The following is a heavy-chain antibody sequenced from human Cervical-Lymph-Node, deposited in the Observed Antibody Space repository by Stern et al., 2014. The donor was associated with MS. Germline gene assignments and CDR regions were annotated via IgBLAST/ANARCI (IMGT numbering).Heavy chain of an antibody. CDR3: STQGASVFGVSPTRY. V-gene: IGHV7-4-1*02. CDR1: GYTFTSSA. Sequence: QVQLVQSGSELTKPGASVKVSCKASGYTFTSSAINWVRQAPGQGLAWMGWINTFTGTPTYGQDFTGRVVFSLDTSVSTAYLHISTLKPEDTALYYCSTQGASVFGVSPTRYWGQGTLVSVSS. CDR2: INTFTGTP. J-gene: IGHJ4*02. D-gene: IGHD3-3*01.